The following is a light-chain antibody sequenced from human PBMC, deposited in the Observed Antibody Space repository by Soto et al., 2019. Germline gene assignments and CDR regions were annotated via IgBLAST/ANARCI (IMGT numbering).Light chain of an antibody. CDR2: TAS. CDR1: QSISTW. CDR3: QHYNSYSFS. V-gene: IGKV1-5*03. Sequence: EIHMTQSPSTLSASVGDRVTITCRASQSISTWLAWYQQKPGTAPKLLIYTASTLASGVPLRFSGSGSGTDFTLTLIILQPDDFATYYCQHYNSYSFSFGPGTTVDVK. J-gene: IGKJ3*01.